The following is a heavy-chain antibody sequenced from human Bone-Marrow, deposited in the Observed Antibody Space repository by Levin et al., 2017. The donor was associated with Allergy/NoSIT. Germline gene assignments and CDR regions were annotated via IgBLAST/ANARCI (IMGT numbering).Heavy chain of an antibody. V-gene: IGHV4-59*01. CDR2: VYYSGTT. CDR1: GGSLRDTY. Sequence: PSETLSLTCSVSGGSLRDTYWSWIRQSPGKGLEWIGYVYYSGTTTSNPSLQSRVSISIDSSKNEFSLKMTSMTAADSGVYYCVRNADYSSGSMNPYDIWGQGTLVTVSS. J-gene: IGHJ3*02. D-gene: IGHD3-22*01. CDR3: VRNADYSSGSMNPYDI.